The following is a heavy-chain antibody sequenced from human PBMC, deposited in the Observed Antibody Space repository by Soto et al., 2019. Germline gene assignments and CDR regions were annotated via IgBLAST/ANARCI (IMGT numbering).Heavy chain of an antibody. CDR1: GGSVTSGHY. J-gene: IGHJ6*02. CDR2: IHHSGST. Sequence: SETLSLTGAVSGGSVTSGHYWDWIRQRPGKGLEWIGSIHHSGSTYYNPSLKSRVTISVDTSKNQLSLKLRSVTAADTAVYYCARSYDSSAYFPNYYYGMDVWGQGTTVTVSS. D-gene: IGHD3-22*01. V-gene: IGHV4-38-2*01. CDR3: ARSYDSSAYFPNYYYGMDV.